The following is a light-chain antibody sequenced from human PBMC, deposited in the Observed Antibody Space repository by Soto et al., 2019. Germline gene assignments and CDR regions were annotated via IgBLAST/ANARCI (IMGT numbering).Light chain of an antibody. CDR1: SSDVGTYNY. Sequence: QSALTQPRSVSGSPGQSVTISCTGTSSDVGTYNYVSWYQQYPGKAPKFIIYDVTKRPSGVPDRFSASKSGNTASLTISGLQAGDEADYYCCSYAGSYTYVFGTGTKLPS. V-gene: IGLV2-11*01. J-gene: IGLJ1*01. CDR2: DVT. CDR3: CSYAGSYTYV.